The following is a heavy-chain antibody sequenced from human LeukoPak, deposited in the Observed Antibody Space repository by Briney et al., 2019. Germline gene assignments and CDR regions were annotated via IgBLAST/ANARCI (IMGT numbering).Heavy chain of an antibody. V-gene: IGHV1-18*01. Sequence: ASVKVSCKASGYTFTGYGISWVRQAPGQGLEWMGWISAYNGNTNYAQKLQGRVTVTTDTSTSTAYMELRSLRSDDTAVYYCARADDYINAFDIWGQGTMVTVSS. CDR1: GYTFTGYG. D-gene: IGHD4-11*01. J-gene: IGHJ3*02. CDR3: ARADDYINAFDI. CDR2: ISAYNGNT.